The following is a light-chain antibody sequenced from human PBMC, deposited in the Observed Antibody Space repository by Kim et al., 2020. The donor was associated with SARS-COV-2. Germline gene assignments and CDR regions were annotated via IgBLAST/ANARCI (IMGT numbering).Light chain of an antibody. J-gene: IGKJ2*03. Sequence: SASVGYRVTFTSQASRDITHSVNWCQHQPGKAPTLLIFGASNLETGVPSRFSGSGSGTDFTFTISSLQPQDIATYYCQQYDRLPYSFGQGTKLEI. CDR2: GAS. CDR1: RDITHS. V-gene: IGKV1-33*01. CDR3: QQYDRLPYS.